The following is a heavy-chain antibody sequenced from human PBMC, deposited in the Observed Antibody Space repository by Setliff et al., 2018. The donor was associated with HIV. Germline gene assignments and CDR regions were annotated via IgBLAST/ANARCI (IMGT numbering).Heavy chain of an antibody. CDR3: ARVGREQWLVQDFDY. CDR1: GGSISSRDW. D-gene: IGHD6-19*01. V-gene: IGHV4-4*02. Sequence: SETLSLTCAVSGGSISSRDWWSWVRQPPGKGLEWTGEIYHSGSTNYNPSLKSRVTISVDKSKNQFSLKLSSVTAADTAVYYCARVGREQWLVQDFDYWGQGTLVTVSS. J-gene: IGHJ4*02. CDR2: IYHSGST.